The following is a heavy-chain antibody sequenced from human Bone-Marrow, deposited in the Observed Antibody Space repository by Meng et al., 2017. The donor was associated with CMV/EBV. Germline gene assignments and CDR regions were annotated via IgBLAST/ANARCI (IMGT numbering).Heavy chain of an antibody. Sequence: CTVSGGSVSSGSYYWSWIRQPPGKGLEWIGYIYYRGSTNYNPSLKSRVTISVDTSKNQFSLKLSSVTAADTAVYYCARGLTDYFDYWGQGTLVTVSS. CDR2: IYYRGST. CDR3: ARGLTDYFDY. CDR1: GGSVSSGSYY. D-gene: IGHD2-21*02. V-gene: IGHV4-61*01. J-gene: IGHJ4*02.